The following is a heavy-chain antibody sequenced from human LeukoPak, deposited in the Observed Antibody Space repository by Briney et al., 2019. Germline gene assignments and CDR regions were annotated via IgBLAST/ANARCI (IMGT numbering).Heavy chain of an antibody. J-gene: IGHJ4*02. V-gene: IGHV3-7*01. D-gene: IGHD3-16*01. CDR3: ARDQVGALDF. CDR1: GFTFSTYW. CDR2: MKCDGTTK. Sequence: PGGSLRLSCAVSGFTFSTYWMAWVRQAPGKGLEWVANMKCDGTTKHYADSVKGRFTISRDNAKNSLYLQMNSLRAEDTAVYYCARDQVGALDFWGLGSLVTVSS.